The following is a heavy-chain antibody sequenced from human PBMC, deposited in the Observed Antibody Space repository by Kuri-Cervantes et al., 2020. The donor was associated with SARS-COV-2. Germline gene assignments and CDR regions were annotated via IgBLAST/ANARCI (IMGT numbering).Heavy chain of an antibody. Sequence: ASVKVSCKASGYTFTSYAMHWVRQAPGQRLEWMGWINAGNGNTKYSQKFQGRVTMTRDTSISTAYMELSRLRSDDTAAYYCARDPGGLDAFDIGGQGTMVTVSS. CDR2: INAGNGNT. D-gene: IGHD4-23*01. J-gene: IGHJ3*02. V-gene: IGHV1-3*01. CDR3: ARDPGGLDAFDI. CDR1: GYTFTSYA.